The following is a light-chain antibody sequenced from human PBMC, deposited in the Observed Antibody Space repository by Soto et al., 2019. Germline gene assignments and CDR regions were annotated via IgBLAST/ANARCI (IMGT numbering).Light chain of an antibody. CDR3: QQYNNWLWT. CDR2: GAS. Sequence: EIVMTQSPATLSVSPGERATLSCRASQNISSNLAWYQQKPGQAPRVLIDGASTRAPGIPDRFSGSGSGTEFTLTISSLQSEDFAVYYCQQYNNWLWTVGQGTKVEIK. CDR1: QNISSN. J-gene: IGKJ1*01. V-gene: IGKV3-15*01.